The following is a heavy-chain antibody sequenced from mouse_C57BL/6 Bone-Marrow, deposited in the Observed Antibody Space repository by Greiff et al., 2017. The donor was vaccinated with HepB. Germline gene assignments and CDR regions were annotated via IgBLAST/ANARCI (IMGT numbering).Heavy chain of an antibody. D-gene: IGHD2-4*01. V-gene: IGHV1-64*01. Sequence: VQLQQPGAELVKPGASVKLSCKASGYTFTSYWMHWVKQRPGQGLEWIGMIHPNSGSTNYNEKFKSKATLTVDKSSSTAYMQLSSLTSEDSAVYYCATHYDYDGGFAYWGQGTLVTVSA. CDR1: GYTFTSYW. J-gene: IGHJ3*01. CDR2: IHPNSGST. CDR3: ATHYDYDGGFAY.